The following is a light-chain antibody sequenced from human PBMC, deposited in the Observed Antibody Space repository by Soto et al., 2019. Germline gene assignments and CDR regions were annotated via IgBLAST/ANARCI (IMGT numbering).Light chain of an antibody. CDR1: SSDVGGYNY. CDR3: AAWDDGLNGWL. J-gene: IGLJ3*02. Sequence: QSALTQPPSASGSPGQSVAISCTGTSSDVGGYNYVSWYQQHPGKAPKLMIYEVNKRPSGVPDRFSGSKSGNTASLAISGLKSEDEADYYCAAWDDGLNGWLFGGGTQLTVL. V-gene: IGLV2-8*01. CDR2: EVN.